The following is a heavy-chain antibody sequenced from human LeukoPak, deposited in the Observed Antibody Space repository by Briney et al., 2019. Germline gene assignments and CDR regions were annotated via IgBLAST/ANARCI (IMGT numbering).Heavy chain of an antibody. CDR1: GFTFSSYT. J-gene: IGHJ4*02. CDR2: IRYDGGKK. CDR3: ARTLIEYSVSSRYFDY. V-gene: IGHV3-30*02. Sequence: PGGSLRLSCAASGFTFSSYTMNWVRQAPGKGLEWVAFIRYDGGKKYYADSVKGRFTISRDNSKNTLYLQMNSLRAEDTAVYYCARTLIEYSVSSRYFDYWGQGTLVTVSS. D-gene: IGHD6-6*01.